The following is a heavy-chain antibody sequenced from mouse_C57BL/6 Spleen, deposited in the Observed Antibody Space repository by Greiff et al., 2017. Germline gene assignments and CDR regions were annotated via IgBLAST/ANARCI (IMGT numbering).Heavy chain of an antibody. CDR1: GYTFTSYT. CDR3: ERHYDYDGPWFAY. V-gene: IGHV1-4*01. J-gene: IGHJ3*01. D-gene: IGHD2-4*01. CDR2: INPSSGYT. Sequence: VQLQQSGAELARPCASVTMSCTATGYTFTSYTMHWVKQRPGQGLEWIGYINPSSGYTKYNQTFKDKATLTAAKSSSTDYMQLSSLTSENSADYSCERHYDYDGPWFAYWGQGTLVTVSA.